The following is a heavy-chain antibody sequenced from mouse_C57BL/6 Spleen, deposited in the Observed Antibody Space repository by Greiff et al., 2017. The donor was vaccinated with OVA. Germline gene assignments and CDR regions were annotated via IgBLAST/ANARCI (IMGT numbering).Heavy chain of an antibody. CDR1: GYSFTDYN. D-gene: IGHD1-1*01. V-gene: IGHV1-39*01. CDR2: INPNYGTT. CDR3: ARGGYYYGSSPLYAMDY. Sequence: VQLKQSGPELVKPGASVKISCKASGYSFTDYNMNWVKQSNGTSLEWIGVINPNYGTTSYNQKFKGKATLTVDQSSSTAYMQLNSLTSEDSAVYYCARGGYYYGSSPLYAMDYWGQGTSVTVSS. J-gene: IGHJ4*01.